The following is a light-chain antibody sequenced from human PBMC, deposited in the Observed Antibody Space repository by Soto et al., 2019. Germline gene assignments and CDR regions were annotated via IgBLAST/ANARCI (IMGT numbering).Light chain of an antibody. CDR3: AAWDDSLNAV. Sequence: HSVLTQPPSASGTPGQRVTISCSGSSSNIGSNTVNWYQQLPGTAPKLLIYSNNQRPSGVPDRFSGSKSGTSASLAISGLQSEDEADYYCAAWDDSLNAVFGGGTQLTVL. CDR1: SSNIGSNT. J-gene: IGLJ2*01. V-gene: IGLV1-44*01. CDR2: SNN.